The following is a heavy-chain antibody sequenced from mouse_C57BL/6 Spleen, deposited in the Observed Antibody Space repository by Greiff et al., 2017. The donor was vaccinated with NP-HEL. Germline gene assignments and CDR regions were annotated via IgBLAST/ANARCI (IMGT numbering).Heavy chain of an antibody. CDR3: ARREYFPYAMDY. Sequence: VQLQQSGAELVKPGASVKLSCKASGYTFTSYWMQWVKQRPGQGLEWIGEIDPSDSYTNYNQKFKGKATLTVDTSSSTAYMQLSSLTSEDSAVYYCARREYFPYAMDYWGQGTSVTVSS. CDR1: GYTFTSYW. J-gene: IGHJ4*01. V-gene: IGHV1-50*01. CDR2: IDPSDSYT. D-gene: IGHD5-1*01.